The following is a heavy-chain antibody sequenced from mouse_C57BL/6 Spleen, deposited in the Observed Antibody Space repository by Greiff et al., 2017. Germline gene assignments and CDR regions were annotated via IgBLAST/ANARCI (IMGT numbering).Heavy chain of an antibody. CDR2: IHPNSGST. V-gene: IGHV1-64*01. CDR3: AGDYDGLLVAD. J-gene: IGHJ3*01. Sequence: QVQLQQPGAELVKPGASVKLSCKASGYTFTSYWMPWVKQRPGQGLEWIGMIHPNSGSTNYNEKFKSKATLTVDKSSSTAYMQLSSLTSEDSAVYYGAGDYDGLLVADWGQGTLVTVS. CDR1: GYTFTSYW. D-gene: IGHD2-4*01.